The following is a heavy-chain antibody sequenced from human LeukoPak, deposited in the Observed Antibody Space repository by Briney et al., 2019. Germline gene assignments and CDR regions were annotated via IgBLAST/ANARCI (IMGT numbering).Heavy chain of an antibody. CDR3: ARSIVVVVAATRGFDP. V-gene: IGHV1-46*01. CDR1: GYTFTSYY. D-gene: IGHD2-15*01. Sequence: ASVKVSCKASGYTFTSYYMHWARQAPGQGLEWMGIINPSGGSTSYAQKFQGRVTMTRDTSTSTVYMELSSLRSEDTAVYYCARSIVVVVAATRGFDPWGQGTLVTVSS. J-gene: IGHJ5*02. CDR2: INPSGGST.